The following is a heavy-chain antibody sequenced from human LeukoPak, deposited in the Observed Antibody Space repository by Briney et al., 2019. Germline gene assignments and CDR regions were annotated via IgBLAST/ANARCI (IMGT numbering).Heavy chain of an antibody. CDR2: INAGNGNT. D-gene: IGHD6-13*01. J-gene: IGHJ4*02. CDR1: GYTFSSYA. V-gene: IGHV1-3*01. CDR3: ATTDPSAAAGEGSDY. Sequence: ASVKVSCKASGYTFSSYAMYWVRQALGQRLEWMGWINAGNGNTKYSQKFQGRVNITRDTSASTAYMELSSLRSEDTAVYYCATTDPSAAAGEGSDYWGQGTLVIVSS.